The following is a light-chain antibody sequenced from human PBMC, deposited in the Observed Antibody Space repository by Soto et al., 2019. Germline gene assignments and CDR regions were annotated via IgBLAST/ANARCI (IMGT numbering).Light chain of an antibody. V-gene: IGKV3-15*01. Sequence: EIVVTQSPATLSVSPGERVTLSCRASQSVSSSLAWYQQRPGQAPRLLIYDTSTRAAGISARFSGSRSGTEFTRTISSLQSEDFAVYYCQQYIDWPPGTFGQGTAVEIK. CDR2: DTS. J-gene: IGKJ1*01. CDR3: QQYIDWPPGT. CDR1: QSVSSS.